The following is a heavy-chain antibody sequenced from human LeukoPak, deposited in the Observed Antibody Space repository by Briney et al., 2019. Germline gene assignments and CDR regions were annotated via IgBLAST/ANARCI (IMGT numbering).Heavy chain of an antibody. V-gene: IGHV1-69*05. CDR3: ARGDYDFWSGYWYFGSFDY. Sequence: SVKVSCKASGGTFSSYDISWVRQAPGQGLEWMGRIIPIFGTANYAQKFQGRVTITTAESTSTAYMELSSLRYEDTAVYYCARGDYDFWSGYWYFGSFDYWGQGTLVTVSS. CDR1: GGTFSSYD. J-gene: IGHJ4*02. D-gene: IGHD3-3*01. CDR2: IIPIFGTA.